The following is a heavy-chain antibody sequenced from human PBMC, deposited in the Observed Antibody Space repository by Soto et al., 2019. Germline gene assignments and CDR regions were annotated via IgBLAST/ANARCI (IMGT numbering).Heavy chain of an antibody. CDR1: GYTFTGYF. Sequence: ASVKVSCKASGYTFTGYFMHWVRQAPGEGLEWMGWINSNSGATRYAPKFQGRVTMTRDTSNRTAYLELSRLTSDDTAVYYCARVGGTTRAPLPRGQAPPVTLS. CDR2: INSNSGAT. CDR3: ARVGGTTRAPLP. V-gene: IGHV1-2*02. J-gene: IGHJ5*02. D-gene: IGHD3-16*01.